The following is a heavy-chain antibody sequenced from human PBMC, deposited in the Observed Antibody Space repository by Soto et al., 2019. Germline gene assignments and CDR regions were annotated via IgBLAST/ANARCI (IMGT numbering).Heavy chain of an antibody. CDR1: GFTFSSYA. CDR3: ARSLGGVDPGAFDI. J-gene: IGHJ3*02. Sequence: QVQLVESGGGVVQPGRSLRLSCAASGFTFSSYAMHWVRQAPGKGLEWVAVISYDGSNKYYADSVKGRFTISRDNSKNPLYLQMNSLRAEDTAVYYCARSLGGVDPGAFDIWGQGTMVTVSS. CDR2: ISYDGSNK. D-gene: IGHD2-15*01. V-gene: IGHV3-30-3*01.